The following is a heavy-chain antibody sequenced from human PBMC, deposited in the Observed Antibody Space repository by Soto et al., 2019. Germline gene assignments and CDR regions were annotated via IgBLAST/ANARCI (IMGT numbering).Heavy chain of an antibody. Sequence: AASVKVSCKASGGTFSSYAISWVRQAPGQGLEWMGGIIPIFGTANYAQKFQGRVTITADESTSTAYMELSSLRSEDTAVYYCASRSHLGVLTWFASGPYGMDVWGQGTTVTVSS. CDR1: GGTFSSYA. V-gene: IGHV1-69*13. CDR3: ASRSHLGVLTWFASGPYGMDV. D-gene: IGHD3-10*01. J-gene: IGHJ6*02. CDR2: IIPIFGTA.